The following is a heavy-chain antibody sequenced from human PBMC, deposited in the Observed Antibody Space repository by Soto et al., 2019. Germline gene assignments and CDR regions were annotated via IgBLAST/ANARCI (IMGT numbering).Heavy chain of an antibody. V-gene: IGHV4-39*01. D-gene: IGHD2-2*01. J-gene: IGHJ6*02. Sequence: SETLSLTCTVSGGSISSDSYYWGWIRQSPEKGLEWIASISYSGSTYYNPTLKSRLIISVDTSKSQFSLKLSPVTAADTAVYYCARHEGYCSSTSCYYYGMDVWGQGTTVT. CDR2: ISYSGST. CDR3: ARHEGYCSSTSCYYYGMDV. CDR1: GGSISSDSYY.